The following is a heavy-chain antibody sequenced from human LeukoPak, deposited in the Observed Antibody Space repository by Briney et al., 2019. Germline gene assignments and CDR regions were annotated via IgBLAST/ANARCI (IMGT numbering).Heavy chain of an antibody. CDR2: IYYSGST. D-gene: IGHD2-2*01. Sequence: SETLSLTCTVSGGSISSYYGSWIRQPPGKGPEWIGYIYYSGSTIYNPSLKSRVTISVDPSKNQVSLKLTSVTAADTAVYYCARYRSVAASPIRWFDPWGQGTLVTVSS. CDR1: GGSISSYY. J-gene: IGHJ5*02. V-gene: IGHV4-59*12. CDR3: ARYRSVAASPIRWFDP.